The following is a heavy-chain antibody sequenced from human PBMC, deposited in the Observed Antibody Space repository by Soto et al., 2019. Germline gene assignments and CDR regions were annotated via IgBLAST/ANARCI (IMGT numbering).Heavy chain of an antibody. CDR1: GFTFSSYA. CDR3: ARDGGNLRFLEWYPSSMDV. CDR2: ISYDGSNK. V-gene: IGHV3-30-3*01. D-gene: IGHD3-3*01. Sequence: QAGGSLRLSCAASGFTFSSYAMHWVRQAPGKGLEWVAVISYDGSNKYYADSVKGRFTISRDNSKNTLYLQMNSLRAEDTAVYYCARDGGNLRFLEWYPSSMDVWGQGTTVTVSS. J-gene: IGHJ6*02.